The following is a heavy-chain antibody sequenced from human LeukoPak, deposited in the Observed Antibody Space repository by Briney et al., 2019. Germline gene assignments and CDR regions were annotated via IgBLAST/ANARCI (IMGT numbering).Heavy chain of an antibody. V-gene: IGHV3-30*04. CDR2: ISYDGSNK. CDR3: ARPDPTRKLALSY. J-gene: IGHJ4*02. D-gene: IGHD1-26*01. Sequence: GGSLRLSCAASGFTFSSYAMHWVRQAPGKGLEWVAVISYDGSNKYYADSVKGRFTISRDNSKNTLYLQMNSLRAEDTAVYYCARPDPTRKLALSYWGQGTLVTASS. CDR1: GFTFSSYA.